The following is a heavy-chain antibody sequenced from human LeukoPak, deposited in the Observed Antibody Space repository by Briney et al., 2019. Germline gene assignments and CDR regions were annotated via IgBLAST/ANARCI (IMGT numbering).Heavy chain of an antibody. Sequence: SETLSLTCAVYGGSFSGYYWSWIRQPPGKGLEWIGEINHSGSTNYNPSLKSRVTISVDTSKNQFSLKLSSVTAADTAVYYCARGSPIARPGWFDPWGHGTLVTVSS. CDR3: ARGSPIARPGWFDP. D-gene: IGHD6-6*01. J-gene: IGHJ5*02. V-gene: IGHV4-34*01. CDR2: INHSGST. CDR1: GGSFSGYY.